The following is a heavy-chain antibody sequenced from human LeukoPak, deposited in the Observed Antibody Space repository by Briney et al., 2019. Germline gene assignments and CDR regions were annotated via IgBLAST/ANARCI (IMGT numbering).Heavy chain of an antibody. Sequence: GESLKISCKGSGYSFTNYWIGWVRQMPGKGLEWMGVIYPGDSDTRYSPSFQGQVTISADKSISTAYLQWSSLKASDTATYYCARQYSGTCYRSFDYWGQGTLVTVSS. V-gene: IGHV5-51*01. D-gene: IGHD3-10*01. J-gene: IGHJ4*02. CDR2: IYPGDSDT. CDR1: GYSFTNYW. CDR3: ARQYSGTCYRSFDY.